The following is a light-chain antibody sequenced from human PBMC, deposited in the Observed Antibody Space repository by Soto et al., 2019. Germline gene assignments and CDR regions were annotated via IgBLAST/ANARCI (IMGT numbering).Light chain of an antibody. CDR2: DNY. Sequence: QSVLTQPPSVSAAPGQTVTISCSGGSSNIGNNYVSWYQQLPGTAPKLLIYDNYKRPSGIPDRFSGSKSGRSATLGITGLQTGDEADYYCETWDSSLRAVVFGGRTKVTVL. J-gene: IGLJ2*01. CDR3: ETWDSSLRAVV. CDR1: SSNIGNNY. V-gene: IGLV1-51*01.